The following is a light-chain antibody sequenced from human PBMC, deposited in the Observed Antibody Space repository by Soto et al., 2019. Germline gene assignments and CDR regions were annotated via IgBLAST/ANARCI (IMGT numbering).Light chain of an antibody. CDR3: SSYTSTNTPLV. V-gene: IGLV2-14*01. CDR1: SSDVGGYNY. Sequence: QSVLTQPASVSGSPGQSITISCTGTSSDVGGYNYVSWYQQHPGKVPKLMIYDVGNRPSGVSNRFSGSKSGNTASLTISGLQSEDEADYYCSSYTSTNTPLVFGGGTKVTVL. J-gene: IGLJ2*01. CDR2: DVG.